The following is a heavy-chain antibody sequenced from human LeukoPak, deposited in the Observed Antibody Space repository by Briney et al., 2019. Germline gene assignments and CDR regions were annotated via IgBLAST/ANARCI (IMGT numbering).Heavy chain of an antibody. CDR2: IYYSGST. Sequence: PSETLSPTCTVSGGSIGSGDYYWSWIRQPPGTGLEWIGYIYYSGSTYYIPSLSSRLTISIDTSKSQFSLRLSSVTAADTAVYYCAGLLMVRGVKVAMDVWGQGTTVTVSS. V-gene: IGHV4-30-4*01. J-gene: IGHJ6*02. CDR1: GGSIGSGDYY. CDR3: AGLLMVRGVKVAMDV. D-gene: IGHD3-10*01.